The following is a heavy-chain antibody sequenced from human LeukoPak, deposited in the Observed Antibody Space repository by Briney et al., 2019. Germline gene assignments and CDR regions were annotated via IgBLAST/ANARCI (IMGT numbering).Heavy chain of an antibody. CDR2: IDPNSGGT. CDR1: GYTFTGYY. J-gene: IGHJ4*02. V-gene: IGHV1-2*02. Sequence: GASVKVSCKASGYTFTGYYTHWVRQAPGQGLEWMGWIDPNSGGTNYAQKFQGRVTMTRDTSISTAYMELSRLRSDDTAVYYCARVTVPGIAVAAYYFDYWGQGTLVTVSS. D-gene: IGHD6-19*01. CDR3: ARVTVPGIAVAAYYFDY.